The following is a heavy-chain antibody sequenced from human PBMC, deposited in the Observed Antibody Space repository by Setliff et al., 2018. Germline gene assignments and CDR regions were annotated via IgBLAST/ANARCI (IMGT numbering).Heavy chain of an antibody. D-gene: IGHD7-27*01. CDR3: ATLTGDRGVDY. V-gene: IGHV4-38-2*01. J-gene: IGHJ4*02. CDR1: GYSISSGYN. CDR2: IYYRGST. Sequence: SETLSLTCAVSGYSISSGYNWGWIRQPPGKGLEWIASIYYRGSTSYNSSLKSRVSIWVDTSKNQFSLNLNSVTAADTAVYYCATLTGDRGVDYWGQGRLVTVSS.